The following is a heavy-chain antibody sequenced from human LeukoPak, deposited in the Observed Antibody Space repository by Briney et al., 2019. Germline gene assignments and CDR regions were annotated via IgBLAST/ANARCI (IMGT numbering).Heavy chain of an antibody. CDR1: GFTFSTYW. CDR2: IKHDGCEK. D-gene: IGHD6-13*01. CDR3: ARVGTAEGTLEDY. Sequence: GGSLRLSCAASGFTFSTYWMSGVRQPPGKGREWVANIKHDGCEKYFVDSVKDRFTISRDNAKNSLYLQMNSLRAEDTAVYYCARVGTAEGTLEDYWGQGTLVTVSS. J-gene: IGHJ4*02. V-gene: IGHV3-7*01.